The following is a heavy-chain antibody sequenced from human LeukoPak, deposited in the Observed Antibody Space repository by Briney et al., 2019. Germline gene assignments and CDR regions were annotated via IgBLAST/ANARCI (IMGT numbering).Heavy chain of an antibody. Sequence: PSETLSLTCAVYGGSFSGYYWSWIRQPPGKGLEWIGEINHSGSTNYNPSLKSRVTISVDTSKNQFSLKLSSVTAADTAVCYCARGEYCSGGSCYSVYHYWGQGTLVTVSS. D-gene: IGHD2-15*01. J-gene: IGHJ4*02. CDR1: GGSFSGYY. CDR2: INHSGST. CDR3: ARGEYCSGGSCYSVYHY. V-gene: IGHV4-34*01.